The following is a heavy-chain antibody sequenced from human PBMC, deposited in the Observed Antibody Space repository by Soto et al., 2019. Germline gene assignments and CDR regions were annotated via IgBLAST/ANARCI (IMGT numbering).Heavy chain of an antibody. D-gene: IGHD1-26*01. CDR3: ALKPWANFDS. J-gene: IGHJ4*02. CDR2: IYWDEDK. Sequence: QITLKESGPTVVKPTETLTLMCTFSGFSLSTNGVGVGWIRQPPGKALEWLAVIYWDEDKRYSPSLKSRLTITKDTSKNQEALTMTNMAPVDTATYYCALKPWANFDSWGQGTLVTVSS. V-gene: IGHV2-5*02. CDR1: GFSLSTNGVG.